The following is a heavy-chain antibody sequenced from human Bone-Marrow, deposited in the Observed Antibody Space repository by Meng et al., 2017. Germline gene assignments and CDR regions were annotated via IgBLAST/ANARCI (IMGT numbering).Heavy chain of an antibody. CDR2: ISYDGSYT. CDR1: GSTFSSHA. V-gene: IGHV3-30*04. CDR3: ARVNTMIVVAADAFDI. J-gene: IGHJ3*02. D-gene: IGHD3-22*01. Sequence: LSLTCAASGSTFSSHAMHWVRQAPGKGLEWVAVISYDGSYTYHADSVKGRFTISRDNSKNTLYLQMNNLRAEDTALYYCARVNTMIVVAADAFDIWGQGTMVTVSS.